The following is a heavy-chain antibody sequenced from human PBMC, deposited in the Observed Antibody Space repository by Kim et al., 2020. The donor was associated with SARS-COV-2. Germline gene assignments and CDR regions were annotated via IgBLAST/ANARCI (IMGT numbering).Heavy chain of an antibody. D-gene: IGHD3-10*01. J-gene: IGHJ6*02. V-gene: IGHV3-30*07. Sequence: RFTISRANSKNTLYLQMNSLRAEDTAVYYCARDEVEGSGSSSIYYYGMDVWGQGTTVTVSS. CDR3: ARDEVEGSGSSSIYYYGMDV.